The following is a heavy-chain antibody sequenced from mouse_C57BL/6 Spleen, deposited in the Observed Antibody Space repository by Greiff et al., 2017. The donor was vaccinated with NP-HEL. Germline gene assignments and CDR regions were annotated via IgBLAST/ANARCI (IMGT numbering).Heavy chain of an antibody. CDR1: GYTFTSYW. J-gene: IGHJ3*01. CDR2: IDPSDSYT. D-gene: IGHD3-2*02. V-gene: IGHV1-69*01. Sequence: QLQQSGAELVMPGASVKLSCKASGYTFTSYWMHWVKQRPGQGLEWIGEIDPSDSYTNYNQKFKGKSTLTVDKSSSTAYMQLSSLTSEDSAVYYCATTAQATGGFAYWGQGTLVTVSA. CDR3: ATTAQATGGFAY.